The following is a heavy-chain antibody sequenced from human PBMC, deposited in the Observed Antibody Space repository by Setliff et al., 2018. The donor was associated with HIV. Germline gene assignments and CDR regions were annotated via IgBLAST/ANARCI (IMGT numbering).Heavy chain of an antibody. J-gene: IGHJ4*02. CDR3: ASDLVASYFGFMTEPLFDY. CDR2: INPSGGTT. V-gene: IGHV1-46*01. Sequence: ASVTVSCKSSGYIFSTSFIHGVRQAPGQGLEWMGIINPSGGTTRYAQKFQGRVTMTSDTSTSTVYIELSSLMSEDTAMYYCASDLVASYFGFMTEPLFDYWGQGTLVTVSS. CDR1: GYIFSTSF. D-gene: IGHD3-9*01.